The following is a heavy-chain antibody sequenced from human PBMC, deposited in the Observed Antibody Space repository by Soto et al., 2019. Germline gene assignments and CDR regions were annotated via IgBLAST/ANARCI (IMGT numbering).Heavy chain of an antibody. CDR1: GFTFSSYA. CDR2: ISYDGSNK. Sequence: HVQLVESGGGVVQPGRSLRLSCAASGFTFSSYAMHWVRQAPGKGLEWVAVISYDGSNKYYADSVKGRFTISRDNSKNTLYLQMNSLTAEDTAVYYCARDRLRYNWNDFPYYYYGMDVWGQGTTVTVSS. V-gene: IGHV3-30-3*01. J-gene: IGHJ6*02. D-gene: IGHD1-1*01. CDR3: ARDRLRYNWNDFPYYYYGMDV.